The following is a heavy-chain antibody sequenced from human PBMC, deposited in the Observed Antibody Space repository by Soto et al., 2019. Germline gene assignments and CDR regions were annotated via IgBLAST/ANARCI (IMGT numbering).Heavy chain of an antibody. CDR1: GDSIGRFY. J-gene: IGHJ6*02. V-gene: IGHV4-4*07. CDR2: VYSTGGT. Sequence: SETLSLTCNVSGDSIGRFYWSWIRQSAEKGLEWIGRVYSTGGTAYNPAIKGRVTISLDRSNNHVSMEMNSVTAADTAVYFCARDLSGTGLDIWGRGTRVT. CDR3: ARDLSGTGLDI. D-gene: IGHD1-26*01.